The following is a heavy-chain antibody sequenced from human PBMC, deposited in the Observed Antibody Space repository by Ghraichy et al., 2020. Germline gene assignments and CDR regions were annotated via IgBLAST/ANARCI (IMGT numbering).Heavy chain of an antibody. CDR3: AKDSFGELLSPSFDY. CDR1: GFTFRSYG. Sequence: SCAASGFTFRSYGMSWVRQAPGKGLEWVSAVVGNGGFTYYADSVKGRFTISRDNSKNTLSLQMNSLRAEDTAVYYCAKDSFGELLSPSFDYWGQGTLVTVSS. D-gene: IGHD3-10*01. J-gene: IGHJ4*02. CDR2: VVGNGGFT. V-gene: IGHV3-23*01.